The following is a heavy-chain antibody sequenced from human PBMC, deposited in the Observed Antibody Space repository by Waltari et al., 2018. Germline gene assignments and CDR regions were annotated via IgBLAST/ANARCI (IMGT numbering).Heavy chain of an antibody. V-gene: IGHV4-59*01. CDR1: GGSISNNY. CDR2: IYYTGAT. CDR3: ARGPTVREGRY. Sequence: QVHLQESGSRLGKPSETLSLTCTVSGGSISNNYWRWLRQPPGKGLEWLWYIYYTGATNYNPSLKSGVTMSVDRTKNQFSLKLSSVTAADTDVYYCARGPTVREGRYWGQGNLVTVSS. J-gene: IGHJ4*02. D-gene: IGHD4-4*01.